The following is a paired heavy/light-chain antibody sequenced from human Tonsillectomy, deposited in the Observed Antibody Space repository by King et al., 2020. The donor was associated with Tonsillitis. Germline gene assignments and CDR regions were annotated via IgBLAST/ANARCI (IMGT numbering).Light chain of an antibody. Sequence: DIVLTQIPLSSPVTLGQPASISCRSNQSLVHSDGNTYLSWLHQRPGQPPRLLIYKISNRFSGVPDRFSGSGAGTDFTLKISRVEADDVGVYYCTQGTKFPRITFGQGTRLEIK. CDR2: KIS. J-gene: IGKJ5*01. CDR3: TQGTKFPRIT. CDR1: QSLVHSDGNTY. V-gene: IGKV2-24*01.
Heavy chain of an antibody. V-gene: IGHV4-31*03. CDR1: GGSISSGAYY. CDR2: IFYTGST. D-gene: IGHD3-10*01. CDR3: ARVAYSGSGTYYNRGFDY. Sequence: VQLQESGPGLVKPSQTLSLTCTVSGGSISSGAYYWSWIRQHPGKGLEWIGYIFYTGSTYYNPSLKTRVTISVDTSKNQFSLQLTSVTAADTAVYYCARVAYSGSGTYYNRGFDYWGQGTLVTVSS. J-gene: IGHJ4*02.